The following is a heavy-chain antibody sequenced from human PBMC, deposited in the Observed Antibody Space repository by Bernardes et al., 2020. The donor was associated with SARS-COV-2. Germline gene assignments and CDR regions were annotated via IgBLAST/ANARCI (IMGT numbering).Heavy chain of an antibody. Sequence: GGSLRLSCAASGFTFSIYAMHWVRQAPGKGLEWVAVISYDGSNKYYADSVKGRFTMSRDNSKNTLYLQMNSLRAEDTAVYYCGRGGGNYYAHEDYWGQGTLVTVSS. CDR1: GFTFSIYA. V-gene: IGHV3-30-3*01. D-gene: IGHD1-26*01. CDR3: GRGGGNYYAHEDY. CDR2: ISYDGSNK. J-gene: IGHJ4*02.